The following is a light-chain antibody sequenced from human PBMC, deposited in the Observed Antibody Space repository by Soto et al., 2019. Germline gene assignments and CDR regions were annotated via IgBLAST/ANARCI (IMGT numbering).Light chain of an antibody. CDR1: SSDVGGYDY. Sequence: QSVLTQPASVSGSPGQSVTISCTGTSSDVGGYDYVSWYQHHPGKAPKLVIYDVTYRPSGVSDRFSGSKSANTASLTISGLQAEDEADYYCAAWDDSLNGVIFGGGTKLTVL. CDR3: AAWDDSLNGVI. V-gene: IGLV2-14*01. J-gene: IGLJ2*01. CDR2: DVT.